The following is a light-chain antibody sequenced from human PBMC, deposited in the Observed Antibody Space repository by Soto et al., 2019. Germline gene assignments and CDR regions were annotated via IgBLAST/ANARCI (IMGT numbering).Light chain of an antibody. J-gene: IGLJ3*02. V-gene: IGLV1-44*01. CDR3: AVWDDSLNGWV. Sequence: QSVLTQAPSASGTPGQRVTISCSGSSSNIGSNTVNWYQQLPGTAPKVLIYSNDQRPSGVPDRFSGSKSGTSASLAIGGLQSEDEAHYYCAVWDDSLNGWVFGGGTKLTVL. CDR2: SND. CDR1: SSNIGSNT.